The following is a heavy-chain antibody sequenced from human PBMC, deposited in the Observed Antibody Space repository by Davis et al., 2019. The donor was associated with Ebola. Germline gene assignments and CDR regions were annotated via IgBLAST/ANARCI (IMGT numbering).Heavy chain of an antibody. J-gene: IGHJ4*02. V-gene: IGHV3-30-3*01. D-gene: IGHD3-10*01. CDR2: ISYDGSNK. Sequence: PGGSLRLSCAASGFTFSSYAMHWVRQAPGKGLEWVAVISYDGSNKYYADSVKGRFTISRDNSKNTLYLQMNSLRAEDTAVYYCARDYYGSGSYFYFDYWGQGTLVTVSS. CDR1: GFTFSSYA. CDR3: ARDYYGSGSYFYFDY.